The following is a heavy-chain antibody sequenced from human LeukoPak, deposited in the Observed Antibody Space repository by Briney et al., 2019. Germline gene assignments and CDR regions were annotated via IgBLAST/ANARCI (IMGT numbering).Heavy chain of an antibody. J-gene: IGHJ6*02. Sequence: ALVKVSCKASGYTFTSYGISWVRQAPGQGLEWMGWISAYNGNTNYAQKVQGRVTMTTDTSTGTAYMELRSLRSDDTAVYYCAREETHHVYYGMDVWGQGTMVTVSS. CDR1: GYTFTSYG. CDR3: AREETHHVYYGMDV. D-gene: IGHD1-14*01. V-gene: IGHV1-18*01. CDR2: ISAYNGNT.